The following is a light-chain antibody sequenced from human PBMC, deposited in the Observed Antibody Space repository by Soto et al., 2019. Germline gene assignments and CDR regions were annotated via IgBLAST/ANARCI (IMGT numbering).Light chain of an antibody. CDR1: SNDVGGYNY. V-gene: IGLV2-14*01. CDR3: ASYTSSSSYV. J-gene: IGLJ1*01. CDR2: DVN. Sequence: QSVLTQPASVSGSPGQSITISCTGTSNDVGGYNYVSWYQQHPGKAPKLMIYDVNNRPSGVSSRFSGSKSGNTASLTISGLQAEDEADYYCASYTSSSSYVFGTGTKVTVL.